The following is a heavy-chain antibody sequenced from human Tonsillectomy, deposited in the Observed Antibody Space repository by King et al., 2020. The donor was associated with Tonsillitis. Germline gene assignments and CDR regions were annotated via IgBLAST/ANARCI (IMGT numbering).Heavy chain of an antibody. J-gene: IGHJ4*02. D-gene: IGHD3-22*01. CDR2: ISYDGSNK. V-gene: IGHV3-30-3*01. CDR3: ARDSHYDSSGYHWGDY. Sequence: QLVQSGGGVVQPGRSLRLSCAASGFSFSSYDMHWVRQAPGKGLEWVAVISYDGSNKYYADSVKGRFTISRDNFKNTLFLQMNSLRAEDTAVYYCARDSHYDSSGYHWGDYWGQGTLVTVSS. CDR1: GFSFSSYD.